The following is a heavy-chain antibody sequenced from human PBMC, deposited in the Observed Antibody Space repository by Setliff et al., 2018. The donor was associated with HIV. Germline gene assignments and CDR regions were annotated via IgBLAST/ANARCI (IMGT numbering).Heavy chain of an antibody. CDR3: ARHNYYDSSGYLEPLDY. J-gene: IGHJ4*02. D-gene: IGHD3-22*01. CDR2: IYTSGST. Sequence: PSETLSLTCTVSGGSISSYYWSWIRQPAGKGLEWIGRIYTSGSTNYNPSLKSRVTMSVDTSKNQFSLKLSSVTAADTAVYYCARHNYYDSSGYLEPLDYWGQGTLVTVSS. V-gene: IGHV4-4*07. CDR1: GGSISSYY.